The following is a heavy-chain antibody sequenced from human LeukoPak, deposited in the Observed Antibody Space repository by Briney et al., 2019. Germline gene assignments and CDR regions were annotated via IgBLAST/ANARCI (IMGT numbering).Heavy chain of an antibody. CDR3: ARDTGGNSGSYYGY. CDR2: INAGNGNT. J-gene: IGHJ4*02. V-gene: IGHV1-3*01. Sequence: GASVKVSCKASGYTFTSYAMHWVRQAPGQRLEWMGWINAGNGNTKYSQKFQGRVTITRDTSARTAYMELSSLRSEDTAVYYCARDTGGNSGSYYGYWGQGTLVTVSS. CDR1: GYTFTSYA. D-gene: IGHD1-26*01.